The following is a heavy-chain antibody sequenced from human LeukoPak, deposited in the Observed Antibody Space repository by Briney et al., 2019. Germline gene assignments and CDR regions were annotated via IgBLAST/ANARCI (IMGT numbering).Heavy chain of an antibody. D-gene: IGHD1-7*01. Sequence: ASVKVSCKASGGTFSSYAISWVRQAPGQGLEWMGRIIPILGIANYAQKFQSRVTITADKSTSTAYMELSSLRSEDTAVYYCARNRNYELGAFDIWGQGTMVTVSS. CDR3: ARNRNYELGAFDI. CDR2: IIPILGIA. CDR1: GGTFSSYA. J-gene: IGHJ3*02. V-gene: IGHV1-69*04.